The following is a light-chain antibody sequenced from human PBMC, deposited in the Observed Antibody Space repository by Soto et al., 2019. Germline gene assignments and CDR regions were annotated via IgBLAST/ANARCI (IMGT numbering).Light chain of an antibody. V-gene: IGLV1-44*01. J-gene: IGLJ2*01. CDR2: SNN. CDR3: AAWDDSLDGRVV. CDR1: SSNIGSNT. Sequence: QSVLTQPPSASGTPGQTVTISCSGSSSNIGSNTVNWYQQLPGTAPKLLIYSNNVRPSGVPDRFSGSISGTSASLAISGLQSEDEADYYCAAWDDSLDGRVVFGGGTKLTVL.